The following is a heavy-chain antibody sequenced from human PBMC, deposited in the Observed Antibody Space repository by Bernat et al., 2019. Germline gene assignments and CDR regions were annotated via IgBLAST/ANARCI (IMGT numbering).Heavy chain of an antibody. J-gene: IGHJ6*02. CDR3: ARDFWQWTSAYYYGLDV. CDR1: GYTFTSYG. D-gene: IGHD6-19*01. Sequence: QLVQSGAEVKKPGASVKVSCKASGYTFTSYGISWVRQAPGQGLEWMGWISGYNGNTKYAQKFQGRVNMTTDTSTSTAYMELRSLRSDDTAVYYCARDFWQWTSAYYYGLDVWGQGTTVTVS. V-gene: IGHV1-18*01. CDR2: ISGYNGNT.